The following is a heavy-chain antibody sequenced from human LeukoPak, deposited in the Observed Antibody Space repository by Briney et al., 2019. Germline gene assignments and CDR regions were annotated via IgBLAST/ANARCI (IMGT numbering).Heavy chain of an antibody. CDR3: ARGYYGSGRNHAFDI. V-gene: IGHV1-18*01. J-gene: IGHJ3*02. CDR2: ISAYNGNT. D-gene: IGHD3-10*01. CDR1: GYTFTSYG. Sequence: ASVRVSCKASGYTFTSYGISWVRQAPGQGLEWMGWISAYNGNTNYAQKLQGRVTMTTDTSTSTAYMELRSLRSDDTAVYYCARGYYGSGRNHAFDIWGQGTMVTVSS.